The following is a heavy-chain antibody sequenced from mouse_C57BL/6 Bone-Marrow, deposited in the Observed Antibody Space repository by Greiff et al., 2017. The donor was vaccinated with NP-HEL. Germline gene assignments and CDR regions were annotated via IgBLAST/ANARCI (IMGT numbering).Heavy chain of an antibody. CDR1: GFTFSDYG. J-gene: IGHJ3*01. CDR3: ARGDYYDYEAWFAY. CDR2: ISSGSGTI. D-gene: IGHD2-4*01. V-gene: IGHV5-17*01. Sequence: EVKLMESGGGLVKPGGSLKLSCAASGFTFSDYGMHWVRQAPEKGLEWVAYISSGSGTIYYADTVKGRVTISRDNAKNTLFLQMTSLRSEDTAMYYCARGDYYDYEAWFAYWGQGTLVTVSA.